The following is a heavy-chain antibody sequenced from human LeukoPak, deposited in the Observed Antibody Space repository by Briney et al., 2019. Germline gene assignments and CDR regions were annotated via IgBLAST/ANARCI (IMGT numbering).Heavy chain of an antibody. CDR1: GFTFSSYW. CDR3: ARLGARLGAFDI. Sequence: AGGSLRLSCTASGFTFSSYWMHWVRQPPGKGLVWVSRINSDGSTTSYADSVKGRFTISRDNAKNTLYLQMNSLRAEDTAVYYCARLGARLGAFDIWGQGTMVIVSS. CDR2: INSDGSTT. J-gene: IGHJ3*02. D-gene: IGHD6-25*01. V-gene: IGHV3-74*01.